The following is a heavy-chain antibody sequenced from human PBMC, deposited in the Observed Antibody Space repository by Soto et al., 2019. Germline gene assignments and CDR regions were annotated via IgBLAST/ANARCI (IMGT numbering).Heavy chain of an antibody. D-gene: IGHD6-6*01. Sequence: ASVKVSCKASGYTFTGYYMHWVRQAPGQGLEWMGWINPNSGGTNYAQKFQGWVTMTRDTSISTAYMELRRLRSDDTAVYYCARDLRVSSSSMLPADGMDVWGQGTTVTVSS. V-gene: IGHV1-2*04. J-gene: IGHJ6*02. CDR1: GYTFTGYY. CDR2: INPNSGGT. CDR3: ARDLRVSSSSMLPADGMDV.